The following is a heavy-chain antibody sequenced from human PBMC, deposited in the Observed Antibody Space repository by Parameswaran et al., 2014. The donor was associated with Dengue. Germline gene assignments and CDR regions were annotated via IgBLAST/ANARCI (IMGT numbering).Heavy chain of an antibody. V-gene: IGHV3-48*02. D-gene: IGHD2-2*01. CDR1: GFTFSSYS. Sequence: QAGGSLRLSCAASGFTFSSYSMNWVRQAPGKGLEWVSYIGISSSSIYYADSVKGRFTISRDDGKNSLYLQMNSLRDEDTAVYYCARDPPFASVPPGLRGNRHNYYVMDVWGQGTTVTVSS. CDR2: IGISSSSI. CDR3: ARDPPFASVPPGLRGNRHNYYVMDV. J-gene: IGHJ6*02.